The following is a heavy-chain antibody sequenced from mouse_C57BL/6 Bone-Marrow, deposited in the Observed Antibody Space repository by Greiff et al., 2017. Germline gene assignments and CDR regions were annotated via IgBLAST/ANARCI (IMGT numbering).Heavy chain of an antibody. D-gene: IGHD2-1*01. CDR1: GFSLSTFGMG. CDR2: IWWDDDK. V-gene: IGHV8-8*01. J-gene: IGHJ3*01. CDR3: ARINYGNSWFAY. Sequence: LKESGPGILQPSQTLSLTCSFSGFSLSTFGMGVGWLRHPSGKGLEWLAHIWWDDDKYYNPALKSRLTISKDTSKNQVFLKNANVDTADTATYYCARINYGNSWFAYWGQGTLVTVSA.